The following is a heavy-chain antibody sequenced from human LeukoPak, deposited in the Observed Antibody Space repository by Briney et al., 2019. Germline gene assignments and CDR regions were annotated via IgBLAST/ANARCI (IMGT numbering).Heavy chain of an antibody. V-gene: IGHV3-7*01. CDR1: GFTFSSYW. J-gene: IGHJ6*03. CDR2: INQDGSEK. Sequence: GGSLRLSCVASGFTFSSYWMSWVRQAPGKGLEWVANINQDGSEKYDVDSAKGRFTISRDNAKNSLYLQMNSLRAEDTAVYYCARDSITIFGVVRDYMDVWGKGTTVTVSS. CDR3: ARDSITIFGVVRDYMDV. D-gene: IGHD3-3*01.